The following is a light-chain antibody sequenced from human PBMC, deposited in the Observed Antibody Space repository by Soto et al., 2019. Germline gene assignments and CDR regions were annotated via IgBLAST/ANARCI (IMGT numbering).Light chain of an antibody. CDR3: QQRSNWPLT. J-gene: IGKJ4*01. CDR1: QSVSSY. Sequence: EIVLTQSPATLSLSPGERATLSCRASQSVSSYLAWYQQKPGQAPRLLIDDASNRATGIPARFSGSGSGTDFPLTISRVEPEDFAVYYCQQRSNWPLTFGGGTKVEIK. V-gene: IGKV3-11*01. CDR2: DAS.